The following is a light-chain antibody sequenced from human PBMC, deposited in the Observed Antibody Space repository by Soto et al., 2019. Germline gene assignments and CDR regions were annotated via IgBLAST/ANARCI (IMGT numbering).Light chain of an antibody. Sequence: QSVLTQPPSVSEAPRQRVTISCSGSSSNIGENYVNWYQQVPGKAPKLLLYHDDLRPSGVSDRFSGSKSGNTASLTISGLQAEDEAYYYCSSYTTSTSFILFGGGTKLPS. CDR3: SSYTTSTSFIL. J-gene: IGLJ2*01. CDR2: HDD. CDR1: SSNIGENY. V-gene: IGLV1-36*01.